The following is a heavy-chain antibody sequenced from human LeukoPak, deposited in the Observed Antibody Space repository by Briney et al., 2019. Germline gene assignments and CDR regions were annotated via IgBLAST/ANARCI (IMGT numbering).Heavy chain of an antibody. CDR1: GFTFGEYG. V-gene: IGHV3-49*04. Sequence: GGSLRLSCTASGFTFGEYGMSWVRQAPGKGLEWIGFIGSKGHGGTTEYAASVKGRFTISRDDSKSIACLQLNSLKTEDTAVYYCTLTMIVVARSHFDYWGQGTLVTVSS. CDR3: TLTMIVVARSHFDY. J-gene: IGHJ4*02. CDR2: IGSKGHGGTT. D-gene: IGHD3-22*01.